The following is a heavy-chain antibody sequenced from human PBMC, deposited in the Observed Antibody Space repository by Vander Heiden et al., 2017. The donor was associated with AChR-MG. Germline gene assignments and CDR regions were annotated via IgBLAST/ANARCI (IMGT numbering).Heavy chain of an antibody. CDR1: GGSITTGDW. D-gene: IGHD4-17*01. CDR3: ARWESRTVTFDD. Sequence: QVQLQESGPGLVKPSGTLSLTSAVSGGSITTGDWWSWVRELQEKGLEWMGKSCLSWANYYKPSLNSCVNISVDKSKRVFSRQLSSVTAADTAIYYCARWESRTVTFDDWGQGTLVTVSS. J-gene: IGHJ4*02. V-gene: IGHV4-4*02. CDR2: SCLSWAN.